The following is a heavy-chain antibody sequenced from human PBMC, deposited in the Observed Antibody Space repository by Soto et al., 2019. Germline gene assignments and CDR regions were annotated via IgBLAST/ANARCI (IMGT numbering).Heavy chain of an antibody. J-gene: IGHJ6*02. CDR2: IIPIFGTA. CDR3: ASLYGDYVRYYYYGMDV. Sequence: QVQLVQSGAEVKKPGSSVKVSCNASGGTFSSYAISWVRQAPGQGLEWMGGIIPIFGTANYAQKFQGRVTITADESTSTAYMELSSLRSEDTAVYYCASLYGDYVRYYYYGMDVWGQGTTVTVSS. V-gene: IGHV1-69*01. CDR1: GGTFSSYA. D-gene: IGHD4-17*01.